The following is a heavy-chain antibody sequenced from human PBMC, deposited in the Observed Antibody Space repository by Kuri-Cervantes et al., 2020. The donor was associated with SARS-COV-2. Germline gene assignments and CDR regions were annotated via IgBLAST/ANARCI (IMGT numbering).Heavy chain of an antibody. CDR1: GFTFSSYE. Sequence: GESLKISCAASGFTFSSYEMNWVRQAPGKGLEWVSSISSSSSYIYYADSVKGRFTISRDNAKNSLYLQMNSLRAEDTAVYYCARGTVNWFDPWGQGTLVTVSS. V-gene: IGHV3-21*01. CDR2: ISSSSSYI. J-gene: IGHJ5*02. CDR3: ARGTVNWFDP.